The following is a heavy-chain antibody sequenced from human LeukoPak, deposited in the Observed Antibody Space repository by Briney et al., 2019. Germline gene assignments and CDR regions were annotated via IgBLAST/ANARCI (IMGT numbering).Heavy chain of an antibody. J-gene: IGHJ5*02. CDR1: GGSISSGNYY. Sequence: PSETLSLTCTVSGGSISSGNYYWSWIRQHPGKGLEWIGYIHHSGSTYYNPSLKSRVIISVDTSKNQFSLKLNSVTAADTAVFYCASYGSGSYRFDPWGQGTLVTVSS. D-gene: IGHD3-10*01. CDR3: ASYGSGSYRFDP. V-gene: IGHV4-31*03. CDR2: IHHSGST.